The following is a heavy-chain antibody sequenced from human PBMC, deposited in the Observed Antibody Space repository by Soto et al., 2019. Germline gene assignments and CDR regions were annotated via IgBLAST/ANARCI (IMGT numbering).Heavy chain of an antibody. CDR2: IYYSGYT. Sequence: SETLSLTCTVSGGSISSSSYYWGWIRQPPGKGLEWIGSIYYSGYTYYNPSLKSRVTISVDTSKNQFSLKLSSLTAADTAVYYCARRDSLVFRAFDIWGQAPMVTVSS. V-gene: IGHV4-39*01. D-gene: IGHD2-8*02. J-gene: IGHJ3*02. CDR3: ARRDSLVFRAFDI. CDR1: GGSISSSSYY.